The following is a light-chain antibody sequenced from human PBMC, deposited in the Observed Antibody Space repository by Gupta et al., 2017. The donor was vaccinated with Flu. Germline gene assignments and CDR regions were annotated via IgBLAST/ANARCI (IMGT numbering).Light chain of an antibody. Sequence: PGQTASISCSGDKLGDRYPCWYKQKQGQSPSLVIYQSNKRPSGIPERFSGSSYGNTATLTISETQPFDEADYYCQAWDGTPNGVFGGGTKLTVL. CDR1: KLGDRY. J-gene: IGLJ3*02. CDR2: QSN. V-gene: IGLV3-1*01. CDR3: QAWDGTPNGV.